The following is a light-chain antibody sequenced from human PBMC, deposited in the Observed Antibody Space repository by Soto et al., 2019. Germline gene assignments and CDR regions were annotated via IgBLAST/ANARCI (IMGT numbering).Light chain of an antibody. CDR3: QQLRMYPST. Sequence: IQLTQSPSSLSASVGDRFTITCRASQDIAIYLAWYQQKPGEAPKLLIYAASTLYGGVPSRFSGSGSGTDFALTITSLQAEDFATYYCQQLRMYPSTFGGGTKVDNK. V-gene: IGKV1-9*01. CDR2: AAS. J-gene: IGKJ4*01. CDR1: QDIAIY.